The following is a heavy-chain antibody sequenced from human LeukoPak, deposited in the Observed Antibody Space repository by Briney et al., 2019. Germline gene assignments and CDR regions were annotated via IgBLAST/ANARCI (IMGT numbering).Heavy chain of an antibody. CDR1: GFTFSSYG. J-gene: IGHJ3*02. V-gene: IGHV3-33*06. CDR3: AKGTKDYGSGSYYREDHDGFDI. CDR2: IWYDGSNK. D-gene: IGHD3-10*01. Sequence: GGSLRLSCAAAGFTFSSYGMDWVRQAPGKGLEWGAVIWYDGSNKHYADSVKGRFTIARDSCKNKMYLQMNSLRAEDTAVYYCAKGTKDYGSGSYYREDHDGFDIWGQGTMVTVSS.